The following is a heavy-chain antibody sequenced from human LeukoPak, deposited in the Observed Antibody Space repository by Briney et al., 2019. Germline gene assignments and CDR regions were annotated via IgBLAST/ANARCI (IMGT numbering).Heavy chain of an antibody. CDR1: GGTFSSYA. CDR3: ARHPGIAVADYYFDY. CDR2: IIPIFGTA. D-gene: IGHD6-19*01. V-gene: IGHV1-69*05. J-gene: IGHJ4*02. Sequence: SVKVSCKASGGTFSSYAISWVRQAPGQGLEWMGRIIPIFGTANYAQKFQGRVTITTDESTSTAYMELSSLRSEDTAVYYCARHPGIAVADYYFDYWGQGILVTVSS.